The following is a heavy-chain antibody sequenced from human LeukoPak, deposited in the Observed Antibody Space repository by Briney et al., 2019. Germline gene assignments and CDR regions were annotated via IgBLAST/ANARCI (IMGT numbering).Heavy chain of an antibody. Sequence: SETLSLTCTVSGGSISSYYWSWIRQPPGKGGEWIAYLFYSGSTDYNPSLESRVTLSVDTSKKQFSLKLRPVTAADTAVYYCATVAVIRGVTYFDYWGQGTLVTVSS. V-gene: IGHV4-59*01. CDR2: LFYSGST. CDR3: ATVAVIRGVTYFDY. J-gene: IGHJ4*02. D-gene: IGHD3-10*01. CDR1: GGSISSYY.